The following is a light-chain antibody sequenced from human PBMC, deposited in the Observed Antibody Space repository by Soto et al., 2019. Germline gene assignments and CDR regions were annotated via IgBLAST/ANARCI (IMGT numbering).Light chain of an antibody. CDR2: DVT. J-gene: IGLJ2*01. CDR1: NSDVGGYNY. Sequence: QSVLTQPRSVSGSPGQSVTISCTGTNSDVGGYNYVSWLQQHPSKAPKLIIYDVTKRPSGVPDRFSGSKSGNTASLTISGLQAEDEADYYCCSYAGSYSLVFGGGTKVTVL. CDR3: CSYAGSYSLV. V-gene: IGLV2-11*01.